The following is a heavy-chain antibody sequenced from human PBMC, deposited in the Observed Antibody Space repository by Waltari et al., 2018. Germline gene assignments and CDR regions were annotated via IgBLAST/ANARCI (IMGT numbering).Heavy chain of an antibody. CDR3: ARGLGITGTPFDY. Sequence: QVQLQESGPGLVKPSQTLSLTCTVSGGSISSGGYYWSWNRQHPGKGLEWIGYIYYSGSTYYNPSLKSRVTISVDTSKNQFSLKLSSVTAADTAVYYCARGLGITGTPFDYWGQGTLVTVSS. CDR1: GGSISSGGYY. V-gene: IGHV4-31*03. D-gene: IGHD1-7*01. J-gene: IGHJ4*02. CDR2: IYYSGST.